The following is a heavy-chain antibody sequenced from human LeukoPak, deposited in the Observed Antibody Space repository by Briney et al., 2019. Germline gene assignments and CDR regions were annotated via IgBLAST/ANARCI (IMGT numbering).Heavy chain of an antibody. CDR3: APVDGYCSGGSCSY. CDR1: GFPFNSYA. J-gene: IGHJ4*02. Sequence: GGSPSLYFPAPGFPFNSYAMSWVRQAPGKGLEWVSAISGSGGSTYYADSVKGRFTISRDNSKNTLYLQMNSLRAEDTAVYYCAPVDGYCSGGSCSYWGQGTLVTVSS. CDR2: ISGSGGST. D-gene: IGHD2-15*01. V-gene: IGHV3-23*01.